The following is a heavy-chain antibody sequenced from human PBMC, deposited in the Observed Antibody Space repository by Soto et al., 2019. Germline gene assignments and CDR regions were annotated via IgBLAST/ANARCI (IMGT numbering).Heavy chain of an antibody. CDR2: ISYDGNDE. D-gene: IGHD3-10*01. J-gene: IGHJ4*02. CDR3: ARDMRHDYASGRLDY. Sequence: QVELVESGGGVVHPGASLRLSCVASGFTFSDFPLHWVRRAPGKGLEWVAVISYDGNDESYSDSVKGRFTISRDNSKTTVYLQMNSLRADDMAVYHCARDMRHDYASGRLDYLGQGTLVTVSS. V-gene: IGHV3-30-3*01. CDR1: GFTFSDFP.